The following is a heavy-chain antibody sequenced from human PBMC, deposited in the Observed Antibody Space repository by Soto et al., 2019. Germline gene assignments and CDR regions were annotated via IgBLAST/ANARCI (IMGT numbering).Heavy chain of an antibody. CDR3: ARRRGFCSVDTCYPFEY. V-gene: IGHV4-39*01. CDR1: GGSISISGSY. D-gene: IGHD2-15*01. CDR2: IYYTGST. J-gene: IGHJ4*02. Sequence: SETLSLTCSVSGGSISISGSYWGWIRQPPGKGLEWIATIYYTGSTYYNPSLKSRVTISVDTSNNLFSLNLSSVTAADTAVYYCARRRGFCSVDTCYPFEYWGQGALVTVSS.